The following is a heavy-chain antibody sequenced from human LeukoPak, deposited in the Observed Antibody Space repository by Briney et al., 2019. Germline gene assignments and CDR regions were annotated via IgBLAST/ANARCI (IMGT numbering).Heavy chain of an antibody. CDR3: AGVSVVATTGFAF. J-gene: IGHJ4*02. V-gene: IGHV1-46*01. CDR2: INPRGGST. CDR1: GYTFTCYY. Sequence: ASGNVSCTAAGYTFTCYYIHWVRHAPGQGLEWMGIINPRGGSTSNAQKSHDRVTIPRHTPTSTANIELRSLRSEGASVCYRAGVSVVATTGFAFGARETRVTVSS. D-gene: IGHD5-24*01.